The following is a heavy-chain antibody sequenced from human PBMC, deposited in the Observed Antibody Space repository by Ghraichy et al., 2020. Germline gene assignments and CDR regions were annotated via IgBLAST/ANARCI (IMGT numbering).Heavy chain of an antibody. CDR2: IYTSGST. V-gene: IGHV4-4*07. CDR1: GGSISSYY. D-gene: IGHD6-19*01. CDR3: ARERAVEYYYYGMDV. J-gene: IGHJ6*02. Sequence: ESLNISCTVSGGSISSYYWSWIRQPAGKGLEWIGRIYTSGSTNYNPSLKSRVTMSVDTSKNQFSLKLSSVTAADTAVYYCARERAVEYYYYGMDVWGQGTTVTVSS.